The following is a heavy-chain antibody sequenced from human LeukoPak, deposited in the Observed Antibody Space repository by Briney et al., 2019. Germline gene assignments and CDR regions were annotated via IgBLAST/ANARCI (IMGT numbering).Heavy chain of an antibody. Sequence: SETLSLTCTVSGGSISSDSYYWGWIRQPPGKGLEWIGSIYYSGSNYFNPSLKSRVTISVDTSKNQFSLKLTSVTAADTAVYYCARRNGTWYFYFDYWGQGTPVTVSS. J-gene: IGHJ4*02. CDR2: IYYSGSN. CDR3: ARRNGTWYFYFDY. CDR1: GGSISSDSYY. V-gene: IGHV4-39*01. D-gene: IGHD6-13*01.